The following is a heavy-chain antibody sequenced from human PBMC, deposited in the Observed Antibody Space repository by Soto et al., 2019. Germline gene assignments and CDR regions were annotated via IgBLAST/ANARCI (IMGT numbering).Heavy chain of an antibody. D-gene: IGHD2-15*01. J-gene: IGHJ5*02. CDR2: FDPEDGET. CDR3: ATQNFYCSGGSCYLDWFDP. CDR1: GYTLTELS. Sequence: ASVKVSCKVSGYTLTELSMHWVRQAPGKGLEWMGGFDPEDGETIYAQKFQGRVTMTEDTSTDTAYMELSSLRSEDTAVYYCATQNFYCSGGSCYLDWFDPWGQGTLVTVSS. V-gene: IGHV1-24*01.